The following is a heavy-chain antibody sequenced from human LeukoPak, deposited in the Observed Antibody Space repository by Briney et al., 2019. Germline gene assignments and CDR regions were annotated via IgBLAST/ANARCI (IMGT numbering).Heavy chain of an antibody. CDR3: ARGYDSSGLITL. D-gene: IGHD3-22*01. CDR2: ISSNGGST. Sequence: PGGSLRLSCAASGFTFSSYAMHWVRQAPGKGLEYVSAISSNGGSTYYANSVKGRFTISRDNSKNTPYLQMGSLRAEDMAVYYCARGYDSSGLITLWGQGTLVTVSS. V-gene: IGHV3-64*01. J-gene: IGHJ4*02. CDR1: GFTFSSYA.